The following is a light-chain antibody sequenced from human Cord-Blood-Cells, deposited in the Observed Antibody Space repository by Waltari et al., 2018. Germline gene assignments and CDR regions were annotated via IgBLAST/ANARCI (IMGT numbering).Light chain of an antibody. CDR1: QSVSSY. CDR2: DAS. CDR3: QQRSNWPPLT. V-gene: IGKV3-11*01. J-gene: IGKJ4*01. Sequence: EIVLTQSPATLSLSPGERATLPCTVSQSVSSYLAWYQQKPGQAPRLLIYDASNRATGIPARFSGSGSGTDFTLTISSLEPEDFAVYYCQQRSNWPPLTFGGGTKVEIK.